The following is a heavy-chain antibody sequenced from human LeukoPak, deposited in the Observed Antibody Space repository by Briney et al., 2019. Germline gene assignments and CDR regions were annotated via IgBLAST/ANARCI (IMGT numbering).Heavy chain of an antibody. V-gene: IGHV3-48*03. CDR3: ARPSVAGTYGYYYGMDV. D-gene: IGHD6-19*01. CDR2: ISTSGSTT. CDR1: GFTFSSYD. J-gene: IGHJ6*04. Sequence: GGSLRLSCAASGFTFSSYDMNWVRQAPGKGLEWVSYISTSGSTTYYADSVKGRFTISRDNAKNSLYLQMNSLRAEDTAVYYCARPSVAGTYGYYYGMDVWGKGTTVTVTS.